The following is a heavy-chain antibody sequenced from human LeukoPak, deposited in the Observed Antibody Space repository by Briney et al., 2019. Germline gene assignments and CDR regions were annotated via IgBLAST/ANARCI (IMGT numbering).Heavy chain of an antibody. CDR3: ARGPSGYDFWSGLLTRRNWFDP. CDR1: GGSFSGYY. J-gene: IGHJ5*02. CDR2: INHSGST. D-gene: IGHD3-3*01. Sequence: SETLSLTCAVYGGSFSGYYWSWNRQPPGKGLEWIGEINHSGSTNYNPSLKSRVTISVDTSKNQFSLKLSSVTAADTAVYYCARGPSGYDFWSGLLTRRNWFDPWGQGTLVTVSS. V-gene: IGHV4-34*01.